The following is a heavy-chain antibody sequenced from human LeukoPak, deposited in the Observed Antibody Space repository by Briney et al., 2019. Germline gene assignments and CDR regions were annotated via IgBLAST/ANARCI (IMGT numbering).Heavy chain of an antibody. CDR1: GYTFTGYY. J-gene: IGHJ4*02. Sequence: GASVKVSCKASGYTFTGYYMHWVRQAPGQGLEWMGWISAYNGNTNYAQKLQGRVTMTTDTSTSTAYMELRSLRSDDTAVYYCARDFNPLSSGCLGYWGQGTLVTVSS. CDR2: ISAYNGNT. V-gene: IGHV1-18*04. D-gene: IGHD3-22*01. CDR3: ARDFNPLSSGCLGY.